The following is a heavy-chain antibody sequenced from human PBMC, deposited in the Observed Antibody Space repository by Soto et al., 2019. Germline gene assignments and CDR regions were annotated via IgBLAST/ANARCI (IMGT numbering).Heavy chain of an antibody. V-gene: IGHV1-69*13. CDR1: GGTFSNYA. Sequence: GASVKVSCKASGGTFSNYAISWVRQAPGQGLEWMGGIIPFFGTPNYAQKFQGRISIKADELASTAYIELSSLRFDDTAIYYCATAEDYHDSGGYISWGQGTQVTVSS. CDR2: IIPFFGTP. D-gene: IGHD3-22*01. CDR3: ATAEDYHDSGGYIS. J-gene: IGHJ5*02.